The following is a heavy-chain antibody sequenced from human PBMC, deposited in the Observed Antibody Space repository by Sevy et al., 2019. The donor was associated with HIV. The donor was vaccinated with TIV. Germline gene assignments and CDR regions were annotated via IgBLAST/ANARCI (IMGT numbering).Heavy chain of an antibody. CDR3: AHSSGLYGYYYGMDV. V-gene: IGHV3-30*03. CDR1: GVPFSTYG. J-gene: IGHJ6*02. D-gene: IGHD4-17*01. Sequence: GGSPRLSCAASGVPFSTYGIHWVRQAPGKGLEWVAVISYDGSKKNHAESMKGRFTISRDNSKNTLYLEMSSLRPEDTAVYYCAHSSGLYGYYYGMDVWGQGTTVTVSS. CDR2: ISYDGSKK.